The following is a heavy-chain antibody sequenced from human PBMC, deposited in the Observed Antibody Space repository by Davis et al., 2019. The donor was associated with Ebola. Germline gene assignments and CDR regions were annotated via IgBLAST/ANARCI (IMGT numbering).Heavy chain of an antibody. J-gene: IGHJ6*03. CDR1: GFTFSSYS. CDR3: ARGVWFGELNHYYYMDV. Sequence: PGGSLRLSCAASGFTFSSYSMNWVRQAPGKGLEWVSSISSSSSYIYSADSVKGRFTISRDNAKNSLYLQMNSLRAEDTAVYYCARGVWFGELNHYYYMDVWGEGTTVTVSS. D-gene: IGHD3-10*01. V-gene: IGHV3-21*01. CDR2: ISSSSSYI.